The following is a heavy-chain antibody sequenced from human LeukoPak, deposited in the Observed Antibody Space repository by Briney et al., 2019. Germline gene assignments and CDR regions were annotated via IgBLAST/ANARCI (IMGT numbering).Heavy chain of an antibody. Sequence: GGSLRLSCTASGFTSGDYAMSWVRQAPGKGLEWVGFIRSKAYGGTTEYAASVKGRFTISRDDSKSIAYLQMNSLKTEDTAVYYCTLGSTLDYWGQGTLVTVSS. J-gene: IGHJ4*02. CDR2: IRSKAYGGTT. V-gene: IGHV3-49*04. D-gene: IGHD2-2*01. CDR3: TLGSTLDY. CDR1: GFTSGDYA.